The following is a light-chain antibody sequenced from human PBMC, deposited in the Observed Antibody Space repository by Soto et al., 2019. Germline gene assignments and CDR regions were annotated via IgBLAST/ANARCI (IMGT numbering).Light chain of an antibody. J-gene: IGKJ4*01. CDR2: GAS. CDR3: QQYNNWPPDT. CDR1: QSVDIN. V-gene: IGKV3-15*01. Sequence: EIILTQSPDTLSLSPGERATLSCRASQSVDINLARYQKKAGQAPRLLIYGASTRATAIPARFSGSGSGTEFTLTISSLQSEDFAVYYCQQYNNWPPDTFGGGTKVDI.